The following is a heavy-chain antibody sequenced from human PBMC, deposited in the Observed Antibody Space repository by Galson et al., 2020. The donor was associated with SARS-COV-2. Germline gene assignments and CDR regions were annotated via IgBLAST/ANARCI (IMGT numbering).Heavy chain of an antibody. CDR2: IYSDDDK. V-gene: IGHV2-5*02. CDR3: AYKPRGTTCYSY. D-gene: IGHD2-15*01. CDR1: GFSLNTIGLG. J-gene: IGHJ4*02. Sequence: KMSGPTLVKPTPTLPLTCSFSGFSLNTIGLGVAWIRQPPGKALEWLALIYSDDDKLFRPSLQSRLTITKDTSRNQVVLTMTNMDPVDTATYFCAYKPRGTTCYSYWGQGTLVTVST.